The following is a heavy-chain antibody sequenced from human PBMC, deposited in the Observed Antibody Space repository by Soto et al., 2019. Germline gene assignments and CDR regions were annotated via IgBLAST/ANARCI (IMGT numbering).Heavy chain of an antibody. CDR2: IYPSDSDT. D-gene: IGHD3-16*01. J-gene: IGHJ4*02. V-gene: IGHV5-51*01. Sequence: GESLKISCKGSGYSFTSYLIGWVSQMPGKGLEWMGIIYPSDSDTRYSPSFQGQVTISADKSISTAYLQWSSLRASDTAMYYCARQGFTYAYAYWGQGTQVTVSS. CDR1: GYSFTSYL. CDR3: ARQGFTYAYAY.